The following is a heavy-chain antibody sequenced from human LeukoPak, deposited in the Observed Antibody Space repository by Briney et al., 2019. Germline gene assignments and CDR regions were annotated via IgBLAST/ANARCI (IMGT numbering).Heavy chain of an antibody. J-gene: IGHJ3*02. Sequence: SETLSLTCTVSGYSISSGYYWDWIRQPPGKGLEWIGTIYYSGSTYYNPSLKSRVTISVDTSKNQFSLKLSSVTASDTAVYYCARVESVITFGGVIPSAAFDIWGQGTMVTVSS. CDR1: GYSISSGYY. CDR3: ARVESVITFGGVIPSAAFDI. V-gene: IGHV4-38-2*02. D-gene: IGHD3-16*01. CDR2: IYYSGST.